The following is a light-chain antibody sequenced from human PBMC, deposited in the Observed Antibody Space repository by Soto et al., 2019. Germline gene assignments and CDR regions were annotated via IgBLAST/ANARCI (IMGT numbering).Light chain of an antibody. V-gene: IGKV1-9*01. CDR1: QGISSY. CDR2: AAS. Sequence: DIQLTQSPSFLSASVGDRVTITCRASQGISSYLAWYQQKPAKAPKLLIYAASTLQSGVPSRFSGSGSGTEFTLTISSLQPEDFATYYCQQLNSYGITFGPGTKVDIK. J-gene: IGKJ3*01. CDR3: QQLNSYGIT.